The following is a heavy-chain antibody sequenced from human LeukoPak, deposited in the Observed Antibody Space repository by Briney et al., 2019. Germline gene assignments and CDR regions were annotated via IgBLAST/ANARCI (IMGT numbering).Heavy chain of an antibody. Sequence: PGGSLRLSCAASGFTVSSNYMSWVRQAPGKGPEWVAVILFDGNNKYYADSVKGRFTISRDDSKNTLHLQMNSLRAEDTAVYYCARDHEESSGWYSDYWGQGTLVTVSS. J-gene: IGHJ4*02. CDR1: GFTVSSNY. CDR2: ILFDGNNK. V-gene: IGHV3-33*08. D-gene: IGHD6-19*01. CDR3: ARDHEESSGWYSDY.